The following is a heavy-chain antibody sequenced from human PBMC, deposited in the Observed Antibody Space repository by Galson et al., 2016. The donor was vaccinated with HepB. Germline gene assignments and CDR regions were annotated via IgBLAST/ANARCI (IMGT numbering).Heavy chain of an antibody. D-gene: IGHD6-19*01. Sequence: SLRLSCAASAFTFSNYGMHWVRQAPGKGLEWVAGIWTDGSNKYYGDSVKGRFTITRDNSKNTLYLKMNSLRAEDTAVYYCAKSKGGVWSYYFDYWGQGTLVTVSS. V-gene: IGHV3-33*06. J-gene: IGHJ4*02. CDR3: AKSKGGVWSYYFDY. CDR2: IWTDGSNK. CDR1: AFTFSNYG.